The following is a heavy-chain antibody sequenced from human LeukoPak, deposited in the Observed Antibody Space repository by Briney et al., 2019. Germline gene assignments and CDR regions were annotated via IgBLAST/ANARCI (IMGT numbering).Heavy chain of an antibody. Sequence: GGSLRLSRAAFGFTFDDYAMHWVRQAPGKGLEWVSGISWNRVNIGYADSVKGRFTISRGNTKNSLYLQMNSLRAEDMGLYYCAKDAGGQEIGGPFDXXXXGTLVTVSS. D-gene: IGHD2-15*01. CDR1: GFTFDDYA. CDR3: AKDAGGQEIGGPFDX. J-gene: IGHJ4*02. CDR2: ISWNRVNI. V-gene: IGHV3-9*03.